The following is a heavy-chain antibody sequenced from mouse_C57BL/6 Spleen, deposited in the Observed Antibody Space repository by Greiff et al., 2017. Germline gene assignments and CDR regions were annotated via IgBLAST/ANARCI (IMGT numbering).Heavy chain of an antibody. CDR1: GYSFTDYN. V-gene: IGHV1-39*01. Sequence: VQLQQSGPELVKPGASVKMSCKASGYSFTDYNMNWVKQSTGKSLEWIGVINPNYGTTSYNQKFKGKATLTVDQSSSTAYMQLNSLTSEDSAVYYCERRGLYDSAWFAYWGQGTLVTVAA. CDR3: ERRGLYDSAWFAY. CDR2: INPNYGTT. J-gene: IGHJ3*01. D-gene: IGHD2-14*01.